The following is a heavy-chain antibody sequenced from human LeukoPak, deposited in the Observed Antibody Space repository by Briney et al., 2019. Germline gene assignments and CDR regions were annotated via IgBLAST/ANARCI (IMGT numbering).Heavy chain of an antibody. J-gene: IGHJ4*02. V-gene: IGHV1-3*01. CDR3: ARGPKYNWNDGPVDY. CDR1: GYTFTSYA. D-gene: IGHD1-1*01. CDR2: INAGNGNT. Sequence: ASVKVSCKASGYTFTSYAMHWVRQAPGQRREWMGCINAGNGNTKYSQKFQGRVTITRDTSASTAYMELSSLRSEDTAVYYCARGPKYNWNDGPVDYWGQGTLVTVSS.